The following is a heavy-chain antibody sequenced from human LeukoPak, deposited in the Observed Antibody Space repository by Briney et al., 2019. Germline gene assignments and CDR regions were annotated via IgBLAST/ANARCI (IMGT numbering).Heavy chain of an antibody. Sequence: GGSLRLSCAASGFTFSSYAMSWVRQAPGKGLEWVSAISGSGGSTYYADSVKGRFTISRDNSKNTLYLQMNSLRAEDTAVYYCAKDLGVRYFDRVPVDYWGQGTLVTVSS. J-gene: IGHJ4*02. CDR1: GFTFSSYA. CDR2: ISGSGGST. V-gene: IGHV3-23*01. D-gene: IGHD3-9*01. CDR3: AKDLGVRYFDRVPVDY.